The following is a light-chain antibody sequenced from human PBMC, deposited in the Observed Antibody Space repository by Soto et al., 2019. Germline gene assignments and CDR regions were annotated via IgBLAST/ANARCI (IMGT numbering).Light chain of an antibody. J-gene: IGKJ1*01. Sequence: DIQMTQSPSSLSASVGDRVTITCRASQSISSYLNWYQQKPGKAPKLLIYAASSLQRGVPSRFSGSGSGTDFNLTISSLQPEDFATYYCQQSYSTPPTFGQGTQVEIK. V-gene: IGKV1-39*01. CDR3: QQSYSTPPT. CDR2: AAS. CDR1: QSISSY.